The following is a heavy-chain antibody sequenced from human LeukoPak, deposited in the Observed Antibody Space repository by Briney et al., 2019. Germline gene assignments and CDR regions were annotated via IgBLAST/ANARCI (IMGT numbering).Heavy chain of an antibody. V-gene: IGHV1-2*02. CDR3: ATGYNWNDPDDAFDI. D-gene: IGHD1-1*01. CDR1: GYTFTSYY. Sequence: ASVKVSCKASGYTFTSYYMHWVRQAPGQGLEWMGWINPNSGGTNYAQKFQGRVTMTRDTSISTAYMELSRLRSDDTAVYYCATGYNWNDPDDAFDIWGQGTMVTVSS. J-gene: IGHJ3*02. CDR2: INPNSGGT.